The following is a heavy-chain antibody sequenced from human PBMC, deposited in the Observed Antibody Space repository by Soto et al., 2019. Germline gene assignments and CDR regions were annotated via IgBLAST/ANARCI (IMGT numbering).Heavy chain of an antibody. V-gene: IGHV3-72*01. J-gene: IGHJ4*02. CDR3: TVWGSGNDFGAA. Sequence: EVQLVESGGGLVQPGGSLRLSCAASGFTFSDHYMDWVRQAPGKGLEWVGRSKNKADSYTTEYAASVKGRFTISRDDSKNSLFLQVNSLKNEDTAVYYCTVWGSGNDFGAAWGQGILVTVSS. D-gene: IGHD3-10*01. CDR1: GFTFSDHY. CDR2: SKNKADSYTT.